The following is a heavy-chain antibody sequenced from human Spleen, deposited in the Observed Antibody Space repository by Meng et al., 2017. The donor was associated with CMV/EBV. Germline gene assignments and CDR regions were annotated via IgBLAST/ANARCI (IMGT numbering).Heavy chain of an antibody. J-gene: IGHJ4*02. Sequence: GESLKISCAASGFTFSSYSMNWVRQAPGKGLEWVSSISSSSSYIYYADSVKGRFTISRDNAKNSLYLQMNSLRAEDTAVYYCARDYSGGEYSSSSLGYLGQGTLVTVSS. V-gene: IGHV3-21*01. D-gene: IGHD6-6*01. CDR3: ARDYSGGEYSSSSLGY. CDR2: ISSSSSYI. CDR1: GFTFSSYS.